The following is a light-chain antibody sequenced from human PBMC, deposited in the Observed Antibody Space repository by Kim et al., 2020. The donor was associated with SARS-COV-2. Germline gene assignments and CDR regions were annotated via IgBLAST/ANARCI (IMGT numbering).Light chain of an antibody. CDR3: QAWDGNSVV. V-gene: IGLV3-1*01. CDR1: TLGDKY. Sequence: SYELTQPPSVSVSPGQTAIITCSGSTLGDKYVCWYQQKPGQSPLLVIHQDNKRPSGIPERFSGSNSANTATLTISGTQSVDEADYYCQAWDGNSVVFGGG. CDR2: QDN. J-gene: IGLJ2*01.